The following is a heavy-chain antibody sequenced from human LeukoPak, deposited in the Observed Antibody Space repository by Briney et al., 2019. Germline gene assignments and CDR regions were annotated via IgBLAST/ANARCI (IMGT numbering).Heavy chain of an antibody. CDR3: ARRRINTYGASYFDY. J-gene: IGHJ4*02. Sequence: GESLKISCKGSGYSFTSYWIGWVRQMPGKGLEWMGIIYPGDSDTRYSPSFQGQVTISADKSISTAYLQWSSLKASDTAMYYCARRRINTYGASYFDYWGQGTLVTVSS. CDR2: IYPGDSDT. CDR1: GYSFTSYW. V-gene: IGHV5-51*01. D-gene: IGHD4-17*01.